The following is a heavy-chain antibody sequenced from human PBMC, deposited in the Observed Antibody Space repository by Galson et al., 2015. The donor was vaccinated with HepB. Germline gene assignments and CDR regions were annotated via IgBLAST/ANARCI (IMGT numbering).Heavy chain of an antibody. CDR2: ISAYNGKT. D-gene: IGHD5-24*01. Sequence: SVKVSCKASGYTFTNYAISWVRQAPGQGLEWMGWISAYNGKTNYAQKLQGRVTMTTDTSTSAAYLELRSLRSDDTAVYYCARVWLRRVDYWGQGTLVTVSS. J-gene: IGHJ4*02. V-gene: IGHV1-18*01. CDR3: ARVWLRRVDY. CDR1: GYTFTNYA.